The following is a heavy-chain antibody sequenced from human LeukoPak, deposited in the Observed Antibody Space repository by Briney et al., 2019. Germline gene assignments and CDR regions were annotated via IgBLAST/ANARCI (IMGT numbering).Heavy chain of an antibody. Sequence: SETLSLTCTVSGGSISTTNWWTWVRQPPGEGLEWIGEVHLSGRTHYNPSLESRVTMSVDMSENHISLRLTSVTAADTAVYYCAREGGPYRPLDYSGQGTLVTVSS. CDR1: GGSISTTNW. CDR2: VHLSGRT. V-gene: IGHV4-4*02. CDR3: AREGGPYRPLDY. J-gene: IGHJ4*02.